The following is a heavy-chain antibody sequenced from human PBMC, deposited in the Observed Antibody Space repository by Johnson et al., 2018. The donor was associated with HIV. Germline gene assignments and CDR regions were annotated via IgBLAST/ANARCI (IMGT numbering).Heavy chain of an antibody. J-gene: IGHJ3*02. CDR1: GFTLSSYD. V-gene: IGHV3-66*01. CDR3: ARGSEDAFDI. D-gene: IGHD1-26*01. CDR2: IYSGGST. Sequence: VQLVESGGGVVRPGGSLRLSCAASGFTLSSYDMHWVRQVTGKGLEWVSVIYSGGSTYYADSVKGRFTISRDNSKNTLYLQMNSLRAEDTAVYYCARGSEDAFDIWGQGTMVTVSS.